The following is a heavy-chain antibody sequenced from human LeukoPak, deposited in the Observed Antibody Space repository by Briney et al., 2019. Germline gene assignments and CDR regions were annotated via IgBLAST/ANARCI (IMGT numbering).Heavy chain of an antibody. J-gene: IGHJ4*02. V-gene: IGHV3-53*01. Sequence: QPGGSLRLSCAGSGFTVSSNYMSWVRQAPGKGLEWVSVLYSSGGAYYADSVKGRFTISRDNSKNTLYLQMNNLRADDTAVYYCARGDSGGSGKTFDYWGQGTLVTVSS. D-gene: IGHD3-10*01. CDR1: GFTVSSNY. CDR2: LYSSGGA. CDR3: ARGDSGGSGKTFDY.